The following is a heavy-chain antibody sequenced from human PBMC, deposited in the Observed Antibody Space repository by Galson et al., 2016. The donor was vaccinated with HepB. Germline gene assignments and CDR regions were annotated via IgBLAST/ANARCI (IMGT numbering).Heavy chain of an antibody. CDR1: GFTFSSYG. CDR3: AKDSGYDGGAFEY. CDR2: ISYDGSNK. V-gene: IGHV3-30*18. J-gene: IGHJ4*02. D-gene: IGHD5-12*01. Sequence: SLRLSCAASGFTFSSYGMHWVRQAPGKGLKWVAVISYDGSNKYYADSVKGRFTISRDNSENTLYLQMNSLRAEDTAVYYCAKDSGYDGGAFEYWGQGTLVTVSS.